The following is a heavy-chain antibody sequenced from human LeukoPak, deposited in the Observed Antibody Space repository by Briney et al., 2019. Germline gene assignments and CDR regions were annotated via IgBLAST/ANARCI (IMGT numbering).Heavy chain of an antibody. Sequence: SETLSLTCTVSGGSISSGGYYWSWIRQHPGKGLEWIGYIYYSGSTYYNPSLKSRVTISVDTSKNQFSLKLSSVTAADTAVYYCARDSPPDSNWGGGTFDYWGQGTLVTVSS. J-gene: IGHJ4*02. V-gene: IGHV4-31*03. D-gene: IGHD7-27*01. CDR1: GGSISSGGYY. CDR2: IYYSGST. CDR3: ARDSPPDSNWGGGTFDY.